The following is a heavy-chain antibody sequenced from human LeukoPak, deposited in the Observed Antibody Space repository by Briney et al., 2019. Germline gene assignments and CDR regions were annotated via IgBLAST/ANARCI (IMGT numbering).Heavy chain of an antibody. CDR1: GFTFNSYA. CDR2: ISGSGDST. J-gene: IGHJ3*02. CDR3: ARAGYDSSGYYSWDYAFDI. V-gene: IGHV3-23*01. Sequence: PGGSLRLSCAASGFTFNSYAMTWVRQAPAKGLEWVSAISGSGDSTYYADSVRGRFTISRDNSKNTLYLQMNSLRAEDTAVYYCARAGYDSSGYYSWDYAFDIWGQGTMVTVSS. D-gene: IGHD3-22*01.